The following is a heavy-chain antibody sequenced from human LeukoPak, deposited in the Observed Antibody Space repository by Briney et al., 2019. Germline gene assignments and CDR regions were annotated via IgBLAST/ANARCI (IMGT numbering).Heavy chain of an antibody. CDR2: ISGSGGST. J-gene: IGHJ4*02. CDR3: AKIGGVTYYDFWSGNKGYFDY. CDR1: GFTFSSYA. V-gene: IGHV3-23*01. D-gene: IGHD3-3*01. Sequence: PGGSLRLSCAASGFTFSSYAMSWVRQAPGKGLEWVSAISGSGGSTYYADSVKGRFTISRDNSKNTLYLQMNSLRAEDTAVYYCAKIGGVTYYDFWSGNKGYFDYWGQGTLVTVSS.